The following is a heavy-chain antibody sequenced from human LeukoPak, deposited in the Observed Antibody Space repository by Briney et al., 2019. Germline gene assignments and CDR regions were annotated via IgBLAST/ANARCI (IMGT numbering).Heavy chain of an antibody. J-gene: IGHJ3*02. D-gene: IGHD3-22*01. V-gene: IGHV3-23*01. CDR2: ISGPSSNNNT. Sequence: GGSLRLSCAASGFTFRNYAMSWVRQAPGKGLEWVTAISGPSSNNNTFYADSVKGRFTISRDNSKNTVYLQMSDLRAEDTAVYYCAKGTPVVTGDAYDIWGQGTVVTVSS. CDR1: GFTFRNYA. CDR3: AKGTPVVTGDAYDI.